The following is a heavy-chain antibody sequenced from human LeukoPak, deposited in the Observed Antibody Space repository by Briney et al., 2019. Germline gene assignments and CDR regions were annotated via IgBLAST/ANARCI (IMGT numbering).Heavy chain of an antibody. CDR1: GGSISSYY. CDR2: IYYSGST. J-gene: IGHJ4*02. Sequence: PSETLSLTCTVSGGSISSYYWSWIRQPPGKGLEWIGYIYYSGSTNYNPSLKRRVTVSVDTSKNQFSLKLSSVTAADTAVYYCAREGFSYGGNSYFDYWGQGTLVTVSS. D-gene: IGHD4-23*01. V-gene: IGHV4-59*01. CDR3: AREGFSYGGNSYFDY.